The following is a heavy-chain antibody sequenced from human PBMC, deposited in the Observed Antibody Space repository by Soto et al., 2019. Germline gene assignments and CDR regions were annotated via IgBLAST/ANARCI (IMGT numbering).Heavy chain of an antibody. J-gene: IGHJ3*02. Sequence: SETLSLTCTVSGGSISSSSYYWGWIRQPPGKGLEWIGSIYYSGSTYYNPSLKSRVTISVDTSKNQFSLKLSSVTAADTAVYYCARQLGRRVGAFDIWGQGTMVTVSS. CDR1: GGSISSSSYY. CDR3: ARQLGRRVGAFDI. V-gene: IGHV4-39*01. CDR2: IYYSGST. D-gene: IGHD3-10*01.